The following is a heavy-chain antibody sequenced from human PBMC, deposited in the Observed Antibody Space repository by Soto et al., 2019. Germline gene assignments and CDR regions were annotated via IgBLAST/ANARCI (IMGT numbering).Heavy chain of an antibody. CDR1: GYSFTSYW. CDR2: IDPSDSYT. Sequence: GESLKISCKGSGYSFTSYWISWVRQMPGKGLEWMGRIDPSDSYTNYSPSFQGHVTISADKSISTAYLQWSSLKASDTAMYYCARHGNYYDSSGYYQTDYWGQGTLVTVS. CDR3: ARHGNYYDSSGYYQTDY. J-gene: IGHJ4*02. V-gene: IGHV5-10-1*01. D-gene: IGHD3-22*01.